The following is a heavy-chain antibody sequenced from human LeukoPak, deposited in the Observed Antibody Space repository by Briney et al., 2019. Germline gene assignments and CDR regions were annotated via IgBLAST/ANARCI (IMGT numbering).Heavy chain of an antibody. V-gene: IGHV1-18*01. D-gene: IGHD3-22*01. Sequence: ASPKVSFRAPGYTFNNYGLGWGRQAPGQGLEWRGWISAYTGNTHYAQKVQGTVPITTDTLTSTAYMEMRSLTSHDTAVLFCARDSPRGFDVYDSSGHTYFDYWGQGTLVTVSA. J-gene: IGHJ4*02. CDR1: GYTFNNYG. CDR3: ARDSPRGFDVYDSSGHTYFDY. CDR2: ISAYTGNT.